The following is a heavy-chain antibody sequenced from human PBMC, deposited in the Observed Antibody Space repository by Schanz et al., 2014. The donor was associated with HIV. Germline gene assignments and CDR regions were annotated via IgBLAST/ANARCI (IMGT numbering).Heavy chain of an antibody. CDR2: ISERGGRT. J-gene: IGHJ4*02. CDR3: AKPEYDSSGNSQSHFDY. Sequence: EVQLLESGGGLEQPGGSLRLSCAASGFNFNNYAMTWVRQAPGKGLEGVSSISERGGRTYYADSVNGRFTISRDNSKNTLYLQMTTLRIDDTAVYYCAKPEYDSSGNSQSHFDYWGQGTLVTVSS. D-gene: IGHD3-22*01. CDR1: GFNFNNYA. V-gene: IGHV3-23*01.